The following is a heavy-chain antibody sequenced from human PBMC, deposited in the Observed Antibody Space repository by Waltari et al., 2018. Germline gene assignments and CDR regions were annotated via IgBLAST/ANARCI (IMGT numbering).Heavy chain of an antibody. Sequence: DVQLLESGGGLVQPGGSLRLSCAASGFTFSRYAMSWVRQTPGRGLERVAGINGGGEITYYTSCMGRRFSVSRDNARGTVDLQMDRVSAEDSAVYCCVKDMGEWGTGYWYFECWGRGTLVTVSS. D-gene: IGHD1-1*01. J-gene: IGHJ2*01. CDR3: VKDMGEWGTGYWYFEC. CDR1: GFTFSRYA. V-gene: IGHV3-23*01. CDR2: INGGGEIT.